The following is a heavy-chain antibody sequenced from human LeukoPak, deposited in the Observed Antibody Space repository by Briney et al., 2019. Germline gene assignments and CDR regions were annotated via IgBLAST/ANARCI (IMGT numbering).Heavy chain of an antibody. J-gene: IGHJ4*02. D-gene: IGHD3-10*01. V-gene: IGHV3-30*18. CDR1: GFTFSSYG. CDR3: AKAAAGSGSYYIDY. Sequence: GGSLRLSCAASGFTFSSYGMHWVRQAPGKGLEWVAVISYDGSNKYYADSVKGRFTISRDNSKNTLYLQTNSLRAEDTAVYYCAKAAAGSGSYYIDYWGQGTLVTVSS. CDR2: ISYDGSNK.